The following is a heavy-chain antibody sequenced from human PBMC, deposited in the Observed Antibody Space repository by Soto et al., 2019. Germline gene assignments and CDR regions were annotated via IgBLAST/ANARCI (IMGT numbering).Heavy chain of an antibody. CDR2: ISNSSSTI. D-gene: IGHD3-10*01. Sequence: GGSLRLSCAASGFTFSSYSMNWVRQAPGKGLEWVSYISNSSSTIYYADSVKGRFTISRDNAKNSLYLQMNSLRAEDTAVYYCARTTLWFGELGYFDYWGQGTLVTVSS. V-gene: IGHV3-48*01. J-gene: IGHJ4*02. CDR3: ARTTLWFGELGYFDY. CDR1: GFTFSSYS.